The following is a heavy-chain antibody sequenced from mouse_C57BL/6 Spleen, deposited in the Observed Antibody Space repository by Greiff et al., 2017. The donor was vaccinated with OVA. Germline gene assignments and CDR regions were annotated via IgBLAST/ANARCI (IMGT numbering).Heavy chain of an antibody. CDR1: GFSFSDAW. V-gene: IGHV6-6*01. CDR2: ISNRADDHAS. CDR3: TNGYSFDD. Sequence: LQQSGRGLLQPGGSMKLSCAASGFSFSDAWMDWVCQSPETGLDWVSEISNRADDHASYYAESVKGRITISRDESKSSVYLQMNSLRAEGAGIYYCTNGYSFDDWGQGTTLTVSS. D-gene: IGHD2-3*01. J-gene: IGHJ2*01.